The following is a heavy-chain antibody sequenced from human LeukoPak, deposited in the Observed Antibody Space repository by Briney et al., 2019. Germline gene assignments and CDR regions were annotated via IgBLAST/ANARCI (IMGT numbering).Heavy chain of an antibody. CDR3: AGGWELYYFDY. D-gene: IGHD1-26*01. V-gene: IGHV3-48*04. J-gene: IGHJ4*02. Sequence: GGCLRLSYAASGFTFSSYSMNWVRQAPGKGLEWVSYISSSSSTIYYADAVKGRFTISRDNAKNSLYLQMNSLSAEDTAVYYCAGGWELYYFDYWGQGTLVTVSS. CDR2: ISSSSSTI. CDR1: GFTFSSYS.